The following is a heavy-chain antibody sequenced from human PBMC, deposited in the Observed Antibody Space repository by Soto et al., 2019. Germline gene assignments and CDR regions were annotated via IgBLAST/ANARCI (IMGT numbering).Heavy chain of an antibody. D-gene: IGHD3-22*01. J-gene: IGHJ4*02. CDR1: GFTFSRYD. CDR2: ISGSGGST. CDR3: AKSFSYYDSSGYPY. V-gene: IGHV3-23*01. Sequence: EVQLLESGGGLVQPGGSLRLSCAASGFTFSRYDMSWVRQAPGKGLEWVSAISGSGGSTYYADSVKGRFTISRDNSKNTLYLQMNSLRAEDTAVYYCAKSFSYYDSSGYPYWGQGTLVTVSS.